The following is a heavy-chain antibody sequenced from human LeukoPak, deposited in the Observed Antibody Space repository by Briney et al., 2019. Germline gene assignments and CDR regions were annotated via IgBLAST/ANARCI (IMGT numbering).Heavy chain of an antibody. CDR3: ARGQLVPAAKKRDYYYGMDV. D-gene: IGHD2-2*01. CDR1: GGSFSGYY. J-gene: IGHJ6*04. Sequence: SETLSLTRAVYGGSFSGYYWSWIRQPPGKGLEWIGEINHSGSTNYNPSLKSRVTISVDTSKNQFSLKLSSVTAADTAVYYCARGQLVPAAKKRDYYYGMDVWGKGTTVTVSS. CDR2: INHSGST. V-gene: IGHV4-34*01.